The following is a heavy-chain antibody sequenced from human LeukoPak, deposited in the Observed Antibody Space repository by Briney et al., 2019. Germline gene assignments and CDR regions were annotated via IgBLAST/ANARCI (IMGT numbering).Heavy chain of an antibody. J-gene: IGHJ4*02. CDR2: IIPIFGTA. CDR1: GGTFSSYA. D-gene: IGHD2-2*02. V-gene: IGHV1-69*06. Sequence: ASVKVSCKASGGTFSSYAISWVRQAPGQGLEWMGGIIPIFGTANYAQKFQGRVTITADKSTSTAYMELSSLRSEDTAVYYCARGRIPPYYFDYWGQGTLVTVSS. CDR3: ARGRIPPYYFDY.